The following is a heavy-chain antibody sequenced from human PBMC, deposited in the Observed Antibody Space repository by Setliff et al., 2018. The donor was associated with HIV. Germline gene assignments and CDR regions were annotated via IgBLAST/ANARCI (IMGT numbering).Heavy chain of an antibody. CDR2: IWYDGSNK. CDR1: GFTFGDYA. J-gene: IGHJ3*02. D-gene: IGHD3-3*01. CDR3: AKDRLEWLAPDGFDI. Sequence: GGSLRLSCTTSGFTFGDYAMSWVRQAPGKGLEWVALIWYDGSNKYYADSVKGRFTISRDNSKNTLYLQMSSLRAEDTAVYYCAKDRLEWLAPDGFDIWGLGTMVTVSS. V-gene: IGHV3-33*06.